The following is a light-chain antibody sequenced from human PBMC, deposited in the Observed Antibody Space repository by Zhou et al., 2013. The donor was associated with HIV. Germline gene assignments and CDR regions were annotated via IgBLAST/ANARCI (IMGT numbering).Light chain of an antibody. CDR1: QSVRIN. V-gene: IGKV3D-15*01. Sequence: VMTQSPATLSVSPGERVTLSCRASQSVRINLAWYQQKPGQPPRLVIYDASNRAPGIPARFSGSGSGTEFTLTVSDLQSEDFAIYYCQQYNEWPPGTFGQGTRLDI. CDR3: QQYNEWPPGT. J-gene: IGKJ5*01. CDR2: DAS.